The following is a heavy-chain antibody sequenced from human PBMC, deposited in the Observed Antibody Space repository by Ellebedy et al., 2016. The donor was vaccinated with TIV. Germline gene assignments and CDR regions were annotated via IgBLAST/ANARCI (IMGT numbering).Heavy chain of an antibody. CDR1: GGSISSGDYY. CDR2: IYYSGST. D-gene: IGHD3-10*01. J-gene: IGHJ5*02. V-gene: IGHV4-30-4*01. CDR3: AREVSRITMVRGIIIPNNWFDP. Sequence: SETLSLTXTVSGGSISSGDYYWSWIRQPPGKGLEWIGYIYYSGSTYYNPSLKSRVTISVDTSKNQFSPKLSSVTAADTAVYYCAREVSRITMVRGIIIPNNWFDPWGQGTLVTVSS.